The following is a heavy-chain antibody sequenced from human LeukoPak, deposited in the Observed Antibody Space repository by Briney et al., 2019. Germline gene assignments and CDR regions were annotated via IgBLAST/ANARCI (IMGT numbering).Heavy chain of an antibody. CDR1: GGSIGTNY. J-gene: IGHJ4*02. D-gene: IGHD6-19*01. V-gene: IGHV4-59*08. CDR2: IYYTGGT. Sequence: SETLSLTCTVSGGSIGTNYWTWIRQPLGKGLEYIGYIYYTGGTNYNPSLKSRVTISVDTSKNQFSLKLSSVTAADTAVYFCAKYGNSGWVIDNWGQGTLVTVSS. CDR3: AKYGNSGWVIDN.